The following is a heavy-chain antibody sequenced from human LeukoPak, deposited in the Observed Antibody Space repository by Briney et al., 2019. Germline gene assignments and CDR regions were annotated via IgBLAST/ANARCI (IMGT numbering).Heavy chain of an antibody. J-gene: IGHJ4*02. CDR3: ARELLWFGEFPDY. D-gene: IGHD3-10*01. Sequence: SVKVSCKASGGTFSSYAISWVRRAPGQGLEWMGGIIPIFGTANYAQKFQGRVTITADESTSTAYMELRSLRSDDTAVYYCARELLWFGEFPDYWGQGTLVTVSS. CDR2: IIPIFGTA. V-gene: IGHV1-69*13. CDR1: GGTFSSYA.